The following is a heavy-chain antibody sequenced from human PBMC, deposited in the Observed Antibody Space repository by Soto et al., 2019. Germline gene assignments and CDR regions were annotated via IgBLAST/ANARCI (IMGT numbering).Heavy chain of an antibody. CDR2: ISAYNGNT. CDR3: ARDGKDIVLMVYAIPQNMDV. Sequence: GASGKVSCKASGYTFTSYCISWVRQAPGQGLEWMGWISAYNGNTNYAQKLQGRVTMTTDTSTSTAYMELRSLRSDDTAVYYCARDGKDIVLMVYAIPQNMDVWGQGTTVTVSS. CDR1: GYTFTSYC. J-gene: IGHJ6*02. D-gene: IGHD2-8*01. V-gene: IGHV1-18*01.